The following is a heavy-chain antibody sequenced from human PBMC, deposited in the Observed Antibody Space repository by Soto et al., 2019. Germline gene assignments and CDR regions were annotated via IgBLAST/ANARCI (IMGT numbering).Heavy chain of an antibody. CDR1: GYTFTSYA. CDR2: INAGNGNT. Sequence: ASVKVSCKASGYTFTSYAMHWVRQAPGQRLEWMGWINAGNGNTKYSQKFQGRVTITRDTSASTAYMELSSLRSEDTAVYYCARGHFGSSGRPSSLGYWGQGTLVTVSS. CDR3: ARGHFGSSGRPSSLGY. V-gene: IGHV1-3*01. J-gene: IGHJ4*02. D-gene: IGHD6-19*01.